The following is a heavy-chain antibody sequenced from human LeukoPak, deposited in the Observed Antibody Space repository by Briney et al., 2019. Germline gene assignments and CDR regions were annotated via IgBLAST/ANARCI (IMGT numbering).Heavy chain of an antibody. CDR1: GYSFSNYW. J-gene: IGHJ4*02. CDR3: VRHGLGSSWFGFDY. V-gene: IGHV5-51*01. CDR2: IYPSDSDT. Sequence: GESLKISCKASGYSFSNYWIGWVRQMPGKGLEWMGIIYPSDSDTRYSPSFQGQVTISADKSISTAYLQWSSLKASDSAMYYCVRHGLGSSWFGFDYWGQGTLVTVSS. D-gene: IGHD6-13*01.